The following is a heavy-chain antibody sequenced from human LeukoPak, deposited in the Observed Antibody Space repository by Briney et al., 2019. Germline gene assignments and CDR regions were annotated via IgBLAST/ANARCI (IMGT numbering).Heavy chain of an antibody. CDR1: GLTFSRFW. J-gene: IGHJ4*02. CDR2: INTDGSNT. D-gene: IGHD1-26*01. CDR3: ATDQSIAGPTTADY. Sequence: GGSLRLSCAASGLTFSRFWMHWVRQAPGKGLVWVSRINTDGSNTIYADSVKGRFTISRDNAKNTLYLQMNSLRAEDTAVYYCATDQSIAGPTTADYWGQGTLVTVSS. V-gene: IGHV3-74*01.